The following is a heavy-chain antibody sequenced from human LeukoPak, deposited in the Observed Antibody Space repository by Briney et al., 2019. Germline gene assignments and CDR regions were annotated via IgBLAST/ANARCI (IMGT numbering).Heavy chain of an antibody. CDR3: AKNWVPYYYGVDV. D-gene: IGHD7-27*01. J-gene: IGHJ6*02. CDR2: IYSGDGT. V-gene: IGHV3-53*01. Sequence: GGSLRLSCAASGFTVSSNYINWVRQAPGEGLEWVSVIYSGDGTYYADSVKGRFTISGDNSRNTLYHQMNSLRAEDTAVYYCAKNWVPYYYGVDVWGQGTTVTVSS. CDR1: GFTVSSNY.